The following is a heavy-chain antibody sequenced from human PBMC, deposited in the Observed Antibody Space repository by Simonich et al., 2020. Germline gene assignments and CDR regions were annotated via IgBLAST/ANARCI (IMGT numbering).Heavy chain of an antibody. CDR2: IYHRGST. CDR1: GYSISRGYS. D-gene: IGHD6-13*01. V-gene: IGHV4-38-2*01. J-gene: IGHJ6*02. CDR3: ARVGYSNYYYYGMDV. Sequence: QVQLQESGPGLVQPSETLSLTCAVSGYSISRGYSWGWIRPPPGKGLEGIGRIYHRGSTYYNPPLKRRVTISVDTSKNQFSLKLSSVTAADTAVYYCARVGYSNYYYYGMDVWGQGTTVTVSS.